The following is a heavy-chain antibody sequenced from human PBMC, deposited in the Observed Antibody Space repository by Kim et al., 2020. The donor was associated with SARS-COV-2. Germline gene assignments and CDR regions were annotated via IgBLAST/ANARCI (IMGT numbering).Heavy chain of an antibody. D-gene: IGHD5-18*01. CDR2: IWYDGSNK. CDR1: GFTFSSYG. CDR3: AREGDTAMVLYYFDY. J-gene: IGHJ4*02. V-gene: IGHV3-33*01. Sequence: GGSLRLSCAASGFTFSSYGMHWVRQAPGKGLEWVAVIWYDGSNKYYADSVKGRFTISRDNSKNTLYLQMNSLRAEDTAVYYCAREGDTAMVLYYFDYWGQGTLVTVSS.